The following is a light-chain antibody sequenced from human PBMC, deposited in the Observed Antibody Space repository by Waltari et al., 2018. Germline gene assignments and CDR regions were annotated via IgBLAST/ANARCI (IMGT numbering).Light chain of an antibody. V-gene: IGLV1-40*01. CDR3: QSFDRDLNAVL. CDR2: RDD. CDR1: SSNIGAGYD. Sequence: QSVLTQPPSVSGAPGQSVTISCTGSSSNIGAGYDVHWYQQIPGSAPKVLIYRDDNRPSGVPGRFSGSKSGTSASLSVTGLPVEDEADYFCQSFDRDLNAVLFGGGTKLTVL. J-gene: IGLJ2*01.